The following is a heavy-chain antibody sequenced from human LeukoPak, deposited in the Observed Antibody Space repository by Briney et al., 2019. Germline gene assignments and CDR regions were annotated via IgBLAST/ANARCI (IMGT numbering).Heavy chain of an antibody. V-gene: IGHV4-31*11. CDR2: IYNSGNT. J-gene: IGHJ5*02. CDR3: ARDVHGWGPFDP. D-gene: IGHD1-26*01. Sequence: PSETLSLTCAVSGGSISNGGYYWSWIRQHPGKGLEWIGYIYNSGNTYYNPSLKSRVTISEDTSKNQFSLKLSSVTAADTAVYYCARDVHGWGPFDPWGQGTLVTVSS. CDR1: GGSISNGGYY.